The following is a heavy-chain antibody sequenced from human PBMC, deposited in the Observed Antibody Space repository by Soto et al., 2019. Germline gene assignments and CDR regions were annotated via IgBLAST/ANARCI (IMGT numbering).Heavy chain of an antibody. D-gene: IGHD5-12*01. CDR1: GFTFSSYG. CDR2: ISYDGSNK. Sequence: PGGSLRLSCAASGFTFSSYGMHWVRQAPGKGLEWVAVISYDGSNKYYADSVKGRFTISRDNSKNTLYLQMNSLRAEDTAVYYCAKSPQLHRDGYNYWFDPWGQGTLVTVSS. V-gene: IGHV3-30*18. CDR3: AKSPQLHRDGYNYWFDP. J-gene: IGHJ5*02.